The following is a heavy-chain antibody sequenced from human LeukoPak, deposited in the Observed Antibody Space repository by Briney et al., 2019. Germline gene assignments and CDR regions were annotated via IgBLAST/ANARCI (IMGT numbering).Heavy chain of an antibody. CDR1: GGSISIYY. CDR3: ARQTTGRQWFDP. D-gene: IGHD4-17*01. CDR2: IYYSGST. V-gene: IGHV4-59*01. J-gene: IGHJ5*02. Sequence: PSETLSLTCTVSGGSISIYYWSWIRQPPGKGLEWIGYIYYSGSTNYNPSLKSRVTISVDTSKNQFSLKLSSVTAADTAVYYCARQTTGRQWFDPWGQGTLVTVSS.